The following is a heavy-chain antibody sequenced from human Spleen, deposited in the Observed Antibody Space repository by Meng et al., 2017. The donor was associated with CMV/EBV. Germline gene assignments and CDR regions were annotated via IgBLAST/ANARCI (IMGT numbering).Heavy chain of an antibody. CDR1: GFTFSSYE. J-gene: IGHJ3*02. CDR3: AKARLWFVELDAFDI. CDR2: ISSSGSTI. V-gene: IGHV3-48*03. Sequence: GGSLRLSCAASGFTFSSYEMNWVRQAPGKGLEWVSYISSSGSTIYYADSVKGRFTISRDNAKNSLYLQMNSLRAEDTAVYYCAKARLWFVELDAFDIWGQGTMVTVSS. D-gene: IGHD3-10*01.